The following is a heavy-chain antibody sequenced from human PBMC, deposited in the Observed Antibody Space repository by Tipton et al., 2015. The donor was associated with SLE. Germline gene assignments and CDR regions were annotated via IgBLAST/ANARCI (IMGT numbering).Heavy chain of an antibody. Sequence: TLSLTCTVSSASVSSGSYYWSWIRQPPGQGLEWLGQIYYNGGSNTNPSLESQVTISLDTSRSQFSLILTSVTAADTAVYYCARDSVGFDHWGQGALVTVPS. CDR3: ARDSVGFDH. J-gene: IGHJ4*02. CDR2: IYYNGGS. CDR1: SASVSSGSYY. V-gene: IGHV4-61*01. D-gene: IGHD2-15*01.